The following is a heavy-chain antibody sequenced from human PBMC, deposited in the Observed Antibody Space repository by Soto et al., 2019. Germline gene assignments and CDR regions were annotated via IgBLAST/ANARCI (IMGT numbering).Heavy chain of an antibody. D-gene: IGHD6-19*01. CDR3: ARDSLRVGWFSYYFDY. J-gene: IGHJ4*02. Sequence: EVQLVESGGGLVQPGGSLRLSCAASGFTFSSYWMSWVRQAPGKGLEWVANIKQDGSEKYYVDSVKGRFTISRDNAKNSLYLQMNGLRAEDTAVYYCARDSLRVGWFSYYFDYWGQGTLVTVSS. CDR1: GFTFSSYW. CDR2: IKQDGSEK. V-gene: IGHV3-7*05.